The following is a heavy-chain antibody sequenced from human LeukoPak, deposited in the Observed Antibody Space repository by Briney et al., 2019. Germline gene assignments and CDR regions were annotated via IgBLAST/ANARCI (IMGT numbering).Heavy chain of an antibody. V-gene: IGHV1-18*01. CDR3: ARDLLDIVVVPAAMPLDY. D-gene: IGHD2-2*01. CDR2: ISAYNGNT. Sequence: ASVKVSCKASGYTFTSYGISWVRQAPGQGLEWMGWISAYNGNTNYAQKLQGRVTMTTDTSTGTAYMELRSLRSDDTAVYYCARDLLDIVVVPAAMPLDYWGQGTLVTVSS. CDR1: GYTFTSYG. J-gene: IGHJ4*02.